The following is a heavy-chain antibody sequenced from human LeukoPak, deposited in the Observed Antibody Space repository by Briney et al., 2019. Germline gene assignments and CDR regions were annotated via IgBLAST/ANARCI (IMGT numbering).Heavy chain of an antibody. Sequence: GGSLRLSCAASGFTFSSYGMHWVRQAPGKGLEWVAFIRYDGSNRYYADSAKGRFTISRDNSKTTLYLQMNSLRAEDTAVYYCAKDHPWDAIAIRAYYFDYWGQGTLVTVSS. D-gene: IGHD2-21*01. V-gene: IGHV3-30*02. CDR2: IRYDGSNR. CDR3: AKDHPWDAIAIRAYYFDY. J-gene: IGHJ4*02. CDR1: GFTFSSYG.